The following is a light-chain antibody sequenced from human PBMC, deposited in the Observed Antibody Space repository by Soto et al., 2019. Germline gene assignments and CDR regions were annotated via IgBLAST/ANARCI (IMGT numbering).Light chain of an antibody. CDR1: SSNIGAGYD. CDR3: QSYDSSLDYV. V-gene: IGLV1-40*01. CDR2: DNN. Sequence: QSVLTQPPSVSGAPGQRVTFSCTGSSSNIGAGYDVHWYQQLPGRAPKLLIYDNNNRPSGVPDRFSGSKSGTSASLAITGLQAEDEADYYCQSYDSSLDYVFGSGTKLTVL. J-gene: IGLJ1*01.